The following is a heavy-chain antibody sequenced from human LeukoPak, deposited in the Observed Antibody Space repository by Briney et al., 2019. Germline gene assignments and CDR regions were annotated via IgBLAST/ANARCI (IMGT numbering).Heavy chain of an antibody. CDR2: ISTYNCNT. CDR1: GYTFSNYD. J-gene: IGHJ5*02. CDR3: ARSISSEGDNWFDP. Sequence: ASVKVSCKASGYTFSNYDISWVRQAPGQGLEWMGWISTYNCNTNYAQKLQGRVTMTTDTFTSTAYMELRSLRSDDTAVYYCARSISSEGDNWFDPWGQGTLVTVSS. D-gene: IGHD6-6*01. V-gene: IGHV1-18*01.